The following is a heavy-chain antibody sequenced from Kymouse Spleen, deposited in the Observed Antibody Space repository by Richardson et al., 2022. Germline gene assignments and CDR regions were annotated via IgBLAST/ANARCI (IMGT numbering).Heavy chain of an antibody. CDR2: ISSSSSYI. V-gene: IGHV3-21*03. Sequence: EVQLVESGGGLVKPGGSLRLSCAASGFTFSSYSMNWVRQAPGKGLEWVSSISSSSSYIYYADSVKGRFTISRDNAKNSLYLQMNSLRAEDTAVYYCARGGVVPAALFDYWGQGTLVTVSS. CDR3: ARGGVVPAALFDY. J-gene: IGHJ4*02. D-gene: IGHD2-2*02. CDR1: GFTFSSYS.